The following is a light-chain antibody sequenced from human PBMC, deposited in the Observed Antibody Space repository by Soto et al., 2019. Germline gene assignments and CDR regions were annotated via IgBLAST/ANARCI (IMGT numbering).Light chain of an antibody. Sequence: EIVLTQSPATLSLSPGERATLSCRASQSVSSYLAWYQQRPGQAPRLLIYDASNRATGTPARFSGSGSGTDFTLTISSLEPEDFAVYYCQHRWNWPFTFGPGTKVEIK. CDR3: QHRWNWPFT. V-gene: IGKV3-11*01. J-gene: IGKJ3*01. CDR2: DAS. CDR1: QSVSSY.